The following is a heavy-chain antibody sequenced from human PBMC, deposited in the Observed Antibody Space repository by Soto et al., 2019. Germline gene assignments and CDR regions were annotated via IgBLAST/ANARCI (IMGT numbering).Heavy chain of an antibody. J-gene: IGHJ4*02. CDR1: GGSISSSNW. D-gene: IGHD3-22*01. CDR3: ARGLRSSGYRRYYFDY. CDR2: IYHSGST. V-gene: IGHV4-4*02. Sequence: PSETLSLTCAVSGGSISSSNWWSWVRQPPGKGLEWIGEIYHSGSTNYNPSLKSRVTISVDKSKSQFSLKLSSVTAADTAVYYCARGLRSSGYRRYYFDYWGQGTLVTVSS.